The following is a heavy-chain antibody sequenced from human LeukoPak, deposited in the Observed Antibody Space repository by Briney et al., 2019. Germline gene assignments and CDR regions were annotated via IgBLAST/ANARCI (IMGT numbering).Heavy chain of an antibody. J-gene: IGHJ2*01. D-gene: IGHD2-15*01. CDR2: INSDGSNR. CDR1: GFTFSSYW. V-gene: IGHV3-74*01. CDR3: ARATGYCSGGSCYYWYFDL. Sequence: GGSLRLSCAASGFTFSSYWMHWVRQAPEKGLVWVSRINSDGSNRSYADSVKGRFTISRDNAKNTLYLQMNSLRAEDTAVYYCARATGYCSGGSCYYWYFDLWGRGTLVTVSS.